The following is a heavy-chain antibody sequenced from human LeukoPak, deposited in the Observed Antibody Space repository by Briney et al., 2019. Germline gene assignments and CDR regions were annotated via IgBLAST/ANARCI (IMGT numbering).Heavy chain of an antibody. CDR3: ATVVDILTVSIGAFDI. D-gene: IGHD3-9*01. V-gene: IGHV1-24*01. J-gene: IGHJ3*02. CDR1: GYTLTELS. CDR2: FDPEDGET. Sequence: ASVKVSCKVSGYTLTELSMHWVRQAPGKGLEWMGGFDPEDGETICAQKFQGRVTMTEDTSTDTAYMELSSLRSEDTAVYYCATVVDILTVSIGAFDIWGQGTMVTVSS.